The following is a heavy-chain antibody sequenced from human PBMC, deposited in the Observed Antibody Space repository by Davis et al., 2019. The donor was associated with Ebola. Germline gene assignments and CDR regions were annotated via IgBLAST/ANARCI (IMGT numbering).Heavy chain of an antibody. CDR2: IYYSGST. CDR3: ARHSYDILTGYSPFVY. Sequence: MPSETLSLTCTVSGGSISSYYWSWIRQPPGKGLEWIGYIYYSGSTNYNPSLKSRVTISVDTSKNQFSLKLSSVTAADTAVYYCARHSYDILTGYSPFVYWGQGTLVTVSS. J-gene: IGHJ4*02. D-gene: IGHD3-9*01. V-gene: IGHV4-59*08. CDR1: GGSISSYY.